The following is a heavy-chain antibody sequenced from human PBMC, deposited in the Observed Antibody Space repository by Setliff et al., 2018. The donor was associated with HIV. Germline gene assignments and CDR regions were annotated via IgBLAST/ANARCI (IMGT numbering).Heavy chain of an antibody. CDR3: AREAPRYASGAFDM. CDR1: GYTFSNFG. J-gene: IGHJ3*02. D-gene: IGHD3-10*01. CDR2: ISGNSGKT. V-gene: IGHV1-18*01. Sequence: ASVKVSCKSSGYTFSNFGVSWVRQAPGQGLEWLGYISGNSGKTHFSPRLLGRLTMTTDTSTDTVYLELRSLASDDTAIYYCAREAPRYASGAFDMWGLGTMVTVSS.